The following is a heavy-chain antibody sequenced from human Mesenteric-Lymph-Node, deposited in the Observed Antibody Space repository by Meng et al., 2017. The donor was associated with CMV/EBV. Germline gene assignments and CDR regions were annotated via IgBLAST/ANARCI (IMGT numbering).Heavy chain of an antibody. CDR3: ARLDYYDSSGYFRTGYYFDY. CDR2: IKQDGSEK. V-gene: IGHV3-7*01. Sequence: GESLKISCDTSGFTFNSYWMSWVRQAPGKGLEWVANIKQDGSEKYYVDSVKGRFTISRDNAKNSLYLQMNSLRAEDTAVYYCARLDYYDSSGYFRTGYYFDYWGQGTLVTVSS. CDR1: GFTFNSYW. D-gene: IGHD3-22*01. J-gene: IGHJ4*02.